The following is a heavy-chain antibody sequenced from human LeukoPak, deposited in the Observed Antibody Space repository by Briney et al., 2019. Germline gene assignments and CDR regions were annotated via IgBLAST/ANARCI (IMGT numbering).Heavy chain of an antibody. Sequence: GGSLRLSCAASEFSVGSNYMTWVRQAPGKGLEWVSLIYSGGSTYYADSVKGRFTISRDNAKNSLYLQMNGLRDEDTAVYYCARDWPPGAFDIWGQGTMVTVSS. V-gene: IGHV3-66*01. CDR3: ARDWPPGAFDI. CDR2: IYSGGST. J-gene: IGHJ3*02. CDR1: EFSVGSNY.